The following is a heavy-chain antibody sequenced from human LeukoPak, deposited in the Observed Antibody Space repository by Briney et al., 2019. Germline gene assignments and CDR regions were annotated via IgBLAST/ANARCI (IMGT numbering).Heavy chain of an antibody. CDR3: ARGLPLGFCTYGVCYPPKHLDF. D-gene: IGHD2-8*01. CDR1: GYTFTSYG. Sequence: GASVKVSCKASGYTFTSYGISWVRQAPGQGLEWMGWISAYNGNTNYAQKLQGRVTMTADTSTSTAYMELRSLRSDDTAVYYCARGLPLGFCTYGVCYPPKHLDFWGQGTLVTVSS. J-gene: IGHJ4*02. CDR2: ISAYNGNT. V-gene: IGHV1-18*01.